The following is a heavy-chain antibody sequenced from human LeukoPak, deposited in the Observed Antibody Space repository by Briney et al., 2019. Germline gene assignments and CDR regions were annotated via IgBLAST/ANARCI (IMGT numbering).Heavy chain of an antibody. CDR3: ARDTNKYYYYSSGRTGGFDY. J-gene: IGHJ4*02. D-gene: IGHD3-22*01. V-gene: IGHV3-30*09. CDR1: GFTFSSYA. CDR2: ISYDGRNK. Sequence: PGGSLRLSCAASGFTFSSYAMHWVRQAPGKGLEGVAVISYDGRNKYYADSVKGQFAIYRANSINKLYLRMHSLRAEDTAVYYCARDTNKYYYYSSGRTGGFDYWGQGTLVTFS.